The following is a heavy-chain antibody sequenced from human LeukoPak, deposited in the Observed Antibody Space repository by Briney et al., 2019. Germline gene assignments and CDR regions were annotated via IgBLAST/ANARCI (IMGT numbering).Heavy chain of an antibody. Sequence: GGSLRLSCAASGFTFRTFAMDWVRQAPGKGLEWVAVIWYDGSNKYYADSVKGRFTISRDNSKNTLYLQMNSLRAEDTAVYYCAGDRERGYCSSTSCYTPNWFDPWGQGTLVTVSS. CDR1: GFTFRTFA. V-gene: IGHV3-33*01. CDR3: AGDRERGYCSSTSCYTPNWFDP. J-gene: IGHJ5*02. CDR2: IWYDGSNK. D-gene: IGHD2-2*02.